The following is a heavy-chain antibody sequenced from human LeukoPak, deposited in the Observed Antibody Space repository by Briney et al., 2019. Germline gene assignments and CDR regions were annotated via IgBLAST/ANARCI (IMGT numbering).Heavy chain of an antibody. J-gene: IGHJ4*02. D-gene: IGHD6-13*01. CDR3: ATVSRYSSSWSYIDY. Sequence: PSETLSLTCTVSGGSVSSYYWSWIRQPPGKGLEWIGYIYYSGSTNYNPSLKSRVTISVDTSKNQFSLKLSSVTAADTAVYYCATVSRYSSSWSYIDYRGQGTLVTVSS. CDR1: GGSVSSYY. V-gene: IGHV4-59*02. CDR2: IYYSGST.